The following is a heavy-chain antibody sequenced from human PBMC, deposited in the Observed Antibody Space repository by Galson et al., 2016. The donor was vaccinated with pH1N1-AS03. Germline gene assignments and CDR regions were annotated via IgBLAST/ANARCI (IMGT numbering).Heavy chain of an antibody. D-gene: IGHD6-13*01. CDR2: ISWNSEMI. CDR3: TRAPPGGSSWIGGHFDH. CDR1: GFTFNDYA. Sequence: SLRPSCAASGFTFNDYAMHWVRQAPGKGLEWVSGISWNSEMIGYADSVRGRFNISRDNAKNSLYLEMSSLRREDTAIYFCTRAPPGGSSWIGGHFDHWGQGILVTVSS. V-gene: IGHV3-9*01. J-gene: IGHJ4*02.